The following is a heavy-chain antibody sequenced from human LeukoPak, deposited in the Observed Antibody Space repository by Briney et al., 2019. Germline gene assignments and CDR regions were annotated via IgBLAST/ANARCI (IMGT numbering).Heavy chain of an antibody. CDR2: INHSGST. D-gene: IGHD3-10*01. J-gene: IGHJ5*02. V-gene: IGHV4-59*08. Sequence: SETLSLTCTVSGGSISSYYWSWIRQPPGKGLEWIGEINHSGSTNYNPSLKSRVTISVDTSKNQFSLKLSSVTAADTAVYYCARHTHYGSRGSNWFDPWGQGTLVTVSS. CDR3: ARHTHYGSRGSNWFDP. CDR1: GGSISSYY.